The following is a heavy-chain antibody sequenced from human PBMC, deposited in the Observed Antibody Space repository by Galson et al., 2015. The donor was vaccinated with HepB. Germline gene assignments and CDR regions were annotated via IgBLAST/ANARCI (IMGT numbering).Heavy chain of an antibody. Sequence: SLRLSCAASGFTFSSYAMHWVRQAPGKGLEWVAVISYDGSNKYYADSVKGRFTISRDNSKNTLYLQMNSLRAEDTAVYYCASHNTLFDIWGQGTMVTVSS. CDR2: ISYDGSNK. V-gene: IGHV3-30*04. D-gene: IGHD1-1*01. J-gene: IGHJ3*02. CDR1: GFTFSSYA. CDR3: ASHNTLFDI.